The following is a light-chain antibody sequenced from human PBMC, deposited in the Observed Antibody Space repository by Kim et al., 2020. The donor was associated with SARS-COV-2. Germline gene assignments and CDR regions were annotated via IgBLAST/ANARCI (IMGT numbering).Light chain of an antibody. CDR3: HQTYGSWT. CDR1: QTISTY. CDR2: KSS. V-gene: IGKV1-39*01. Sequence: SATVGDTVTITCRAGQTISTYLNWYQQKPGKAPKLLIFKSSNLQSGVPSRFSGSGSGTDFSLTISSLQPEDTAIYYCHQTYGSWTFGQGTKVDIK. J-gene: IGKJ1*01.